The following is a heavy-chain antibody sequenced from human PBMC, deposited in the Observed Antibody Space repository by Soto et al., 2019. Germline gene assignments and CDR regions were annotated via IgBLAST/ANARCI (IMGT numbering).Heavy chain of an antibody. CDR3: ATRISTTGPTPGRGGADY. V-gene: IGHV1-69*13. CDR2: IIPIFGTA. Sequence: VKVSCKASGGTFSSYAISWVRQAPGQGLEWMGGIIPIFGTANYAQKFQGRVTITADESTSTAYMELSSLRSEDTAVYYCATRISTTGPTPGRGGADYWGQGTLVTVSS. J-gene: IGHJ4*02. CDR1: GGTFSSYA. D-gene: IGHD1-1*01.